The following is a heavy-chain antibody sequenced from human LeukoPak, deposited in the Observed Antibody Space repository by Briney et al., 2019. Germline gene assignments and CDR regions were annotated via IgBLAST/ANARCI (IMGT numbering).Heavy chain of an antibody. CDR3: ARGGRDYYGSGSYYHDY. D-gene: IGHD3-10*01. J-gene: IGHJ4*02. CDR2: IIPIFGTA. V-gene: IGHV1-69*13. CDR1: GGTFSSYA. Sequence: GASVKVSCTASGGTFSSYAISWVRQAPGQGLEWMGGIIPIFGTANYAQKFQGRVTITADESTSTAYMELSSLRSEDTAVYYCARGGRDYYGSGSYYHDYWGQGTLVTVSS.